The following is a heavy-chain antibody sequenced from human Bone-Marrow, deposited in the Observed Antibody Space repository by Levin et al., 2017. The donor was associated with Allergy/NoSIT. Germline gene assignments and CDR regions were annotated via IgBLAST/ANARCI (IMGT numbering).Heavy chain of an antibody. V-gene: IGHV1-18*01. D-gene: IGHD1-26*01. Sequence: GESLKISCKASGYTFTSYGISWVRQAPGQGLEWMGWISAYNGNTNYAQKLQGRVTMTTDTSTSTAYMELRSLRSDDTAVYYCARGQIGVWELLTPLFDYWGQGTLVTVSS. CDR2: ISAYNGNT. CDR1: GYTFTSYG. J-gene: IGHJ4*02. CDR3: ARGQIGVWELLTPLFDY.